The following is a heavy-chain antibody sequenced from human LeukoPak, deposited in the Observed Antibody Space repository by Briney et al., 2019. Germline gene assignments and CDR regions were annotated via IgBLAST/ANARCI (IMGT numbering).Heavy chain of an antibody. CDR2: IYHSGST. D-gene: IGHD5-12*01. Sequence: SETLSLTCAVYGGSFSGYYWSRIRQPPGKGLEWIGYIYHSGSTNYNPSLKSRVTISVDTSKNQFSLKLSSVTAADTAVYYCGRGGGYASPIGYWGQGALVTVSS. CDR3: GRGGGYASPIGY. V-gene: IGHV4-59*01. J-gene: IGHJ4*02. CDR1: GGSFSGYY.